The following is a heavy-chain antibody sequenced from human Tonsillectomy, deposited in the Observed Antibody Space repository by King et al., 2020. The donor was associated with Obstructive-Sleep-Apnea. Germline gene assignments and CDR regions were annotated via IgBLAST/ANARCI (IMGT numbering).Heavy chain of an antibody. D-gene: IGHD1-26*01. Sequence: VQLQQWGPGLLKPSETLSLTCAVYGESFSGCYWTWIRQPPGKGLEWSGEINHSGSTIYSPSLKCRVTISVDTSKNQFSLNLSSVTAADTAVYYCARLRAGQGSNAFDYWGQGTLVTVSS. CDR3: ARLRAGQGSNAFDY. CDR2: INHSGST. J-gene: IGHJ4*02. CDR1: GESFSGCY. V-gene: IGHV4-34*01.